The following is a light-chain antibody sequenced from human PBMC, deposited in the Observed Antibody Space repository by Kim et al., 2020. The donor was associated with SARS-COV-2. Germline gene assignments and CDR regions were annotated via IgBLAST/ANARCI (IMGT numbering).Light chain of an antibody. V-gene: IGKV1D-13*01. CDR1: QGISSA. CDR2: DAS. CDR3: NLYNNNPLT. Sequence: AIQLTQSPTSLSASVGDRVTITCRATQGISSALAWYQQKPGKAPKLLIYDASTLESGVPSRFSGSGSGTDFTLTISILQPEDFATYFFNLYNNNPLTFGHRAPLEI. J-gene: IGKJ5*01.